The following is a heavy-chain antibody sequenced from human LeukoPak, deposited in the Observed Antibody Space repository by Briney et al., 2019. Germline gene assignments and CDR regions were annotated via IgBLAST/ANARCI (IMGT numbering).Heavy chain of an antibody. J-gene: IGHJ5*02. CDR3: ARDQIGYCSSRSCFQGFDP. Sequence: VGSLRLSCAASVFTFSTYEMSWVRQAPGKGLEWVSAISGSGGNTYYADSVKGRFTISRDNSKNTLNLQMNSLRAEDTAVYYCARDQIGYCSSRSCFQGFDPWGQGTLVTVSS. CDR1: VFTFSTYE. CDR2: ISGSGGNT. D-gene: IGHD2-2*01. V-gene: IGHV3-23*01.